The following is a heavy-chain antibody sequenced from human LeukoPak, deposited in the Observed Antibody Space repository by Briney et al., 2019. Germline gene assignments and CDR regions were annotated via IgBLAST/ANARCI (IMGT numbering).Heavy chain of an antibody. J-gene: IGHJ4*02. V-gene: IGHV3-48*04. D-gene: IGHD1-14*01. Sequence: PGGSLRLSCAASGFTFSSYSMNWVRQAPGKGLEWVSYISSSSSTIYYADSVKGRFTISRDNAKNSLYLQMNSLRAEDTAVYYCAREPGDYFDYWGQGTLVTVSS. CDR1: GFTFSSYS. CDR3: AREPGDYFDY. CDR2: ISSSSSTI.